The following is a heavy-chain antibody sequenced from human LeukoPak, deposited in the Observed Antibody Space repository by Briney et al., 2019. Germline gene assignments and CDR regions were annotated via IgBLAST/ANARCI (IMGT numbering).Heavy chain of an antibody. CDR3: ARGVGPNYDGSGYR. J-gene: IGHJ5*02. CDR1: GFTFSSYW. D-gene: IGHD3-22*01. CDR2: VNSDGSST. V-gene: IGHV3-74*01. Sequence: GGSLTLSCAASGFTFSSYWMYWVRQAPGKGLVWVSCVNSDGSSTNYADSVKGRFTISRDNAKNTLFLEMNSLTVEDTAVYYCARGVGPNYDGSGYRWGQGTLVTVSS.